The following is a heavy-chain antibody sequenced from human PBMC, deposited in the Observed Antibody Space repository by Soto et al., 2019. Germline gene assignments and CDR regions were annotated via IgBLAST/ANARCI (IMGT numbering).Heavy chain of an antibody. CDR2: IDIKLDADKT. Sequence: SLSYAASGVNCIKAYRSWVRQAPGKGLEWIGQIDIKLDADKTDFAAPVKGRFTISRDNAKNSVYLQMNSLRADDTAVYYCARQRGCDYWGQGTLVTVSS. D-gene: IGHD1-1*01. J-gene: IGHJ4*02. CDR3: ARQRGCDY. CDR1: GVNCIKAY. V-gene: IGHV3-15*04.